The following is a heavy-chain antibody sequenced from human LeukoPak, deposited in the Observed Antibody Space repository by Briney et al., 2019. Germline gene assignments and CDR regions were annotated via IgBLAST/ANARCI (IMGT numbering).Heavy chain of an antibody. Sequence: PGGSLRLSCAASGFTFGSYAMTLVRQAPGKGLEWVSAISDSGRSTYYADSVKGRFTISRDISKSTLYLQMNSLRAEDTALYSCAKGQKWELPLDFWGQGTLVTVSS. J-gene: IGHJ4*02. CDR2: ISDSGRST. V-gene: IGHV3-23*01. CDR3: AKGQKWELPLDF. CDR1: GFTFGSYA. D-gene: IGHD1-26*01.